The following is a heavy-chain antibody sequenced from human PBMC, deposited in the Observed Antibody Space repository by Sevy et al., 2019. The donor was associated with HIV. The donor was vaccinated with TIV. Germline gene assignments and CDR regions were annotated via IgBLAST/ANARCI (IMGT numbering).Heavy chain of an antibody. Sequence: GGSLRLSCIESGFTLSNYDIHWVRQAAGKGLEWVAFILYDGSIQYYADSVKGRFTISRDNSKNTLYLQMNSLRPEDTAIYYCAKRGSKSGYALGYWGHGTLVTVSS. CDR1: GFTLSNYD. D-gene: IGHD5-12*01. J-gene: IGHJ4*01. CDR2: ILYDGSIQ. CDR3: AKRGSKSGYALGY. V-gene: IGHV3-30*02.